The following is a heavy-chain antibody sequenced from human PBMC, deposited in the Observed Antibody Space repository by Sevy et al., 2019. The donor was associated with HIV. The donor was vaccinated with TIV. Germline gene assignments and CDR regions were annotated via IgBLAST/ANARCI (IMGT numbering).Heavy chain of an antibody. D-gene: IGHD3-22*01. V-gene: IGHV3-30-3*01. J-gene: IGHJ4*02. CDR3: ARDYYDSGGYVY. Sequence: GGSLRLSCAASGFTFSSYAMHWVRQAPGKGLEWVAVISYDGSNKYYADSVKGRFTISRDNSKNTLYLQMNSLRAEDTAVYYCARDYYDSGGYVYWGQGTLVTVSS. CDR2: ISYDGSNK. CDR1: GFTFSSYA.